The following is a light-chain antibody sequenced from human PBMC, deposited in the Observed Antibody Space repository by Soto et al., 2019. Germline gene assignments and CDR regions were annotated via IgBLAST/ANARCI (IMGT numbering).Light chain of an antibody. J-gene: IGKJ5*01. V-gene: IGKV3-20*01. CDR1: KKVSSSR. Sequence: IGLTQSPVTLSLSPWEIATLSCRASKKVSSSRLAWYQQKPGQAPRLLIYGASSMDTGIPDRFSGSGSGTDFSLTISSLEPEDFAVYYCQQYGSTPQTFGQGTRLEIK. CDR3: QQYGSTPQT. CDR2: GAS.